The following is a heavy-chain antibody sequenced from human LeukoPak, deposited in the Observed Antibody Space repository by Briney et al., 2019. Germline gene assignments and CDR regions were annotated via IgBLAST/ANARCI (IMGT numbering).Heavy chain of an antibody. V-gene: IGHV4-59*01. CDR1: GGSISSYY. Sequence: PSETLSPTCSVSGGSISSYYWSWIRQPPGKGLEWIGYIYYSGSTNYNPSLKSRVTISVDTSKNQFSLNLNSVTAADTAVYYCARMKRMVRGTSGLDYWGQGTLVTVSS. CDR3: ARMKRMVRGTSGLDY. CDR2: IYYSGST. J-gene: IGHJ4*02. D-gene: IGHD3-10*01.